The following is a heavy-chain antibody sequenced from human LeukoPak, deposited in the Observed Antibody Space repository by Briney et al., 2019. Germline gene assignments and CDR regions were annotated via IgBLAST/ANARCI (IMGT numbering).Heavy chain of an antibody. J-gene: IGHJ4*02. CDR1: GYTFTGYY. CDR2: INPNSGGT. D-gene: IGHD3-22*01. Sequence: ASVKVSCKASGYTFTGYYMHWVRQAPGQGLEWMGRINPNSGGTNYAQKFQGGVTMTRDTSISTAYMELSRLRSDDTAVYYCARDFDYDSTYLRDYWGQGTLVTVSS. V-gene: IGHV1-2*06. CDR3: ARDFDYDSTYLRDY.